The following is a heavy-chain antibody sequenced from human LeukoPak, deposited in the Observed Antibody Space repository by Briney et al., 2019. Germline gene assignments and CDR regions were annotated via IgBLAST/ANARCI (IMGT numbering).Heavy chain of an antibody. Sequence: PGGSLRLSCAASGFTFSSYWMHWVRQAPGKGLVWVSRINSDGSSTSYADSVKGRFTISRDNAKNTLYLQMNSLRAEDTAVYYCARARYSSGWCDYWGQGTLVTVSS. CDR2: INSDGSST. J-gene: IGHJ4*02. V-gene: IGHV3-74*01. CDR1: GFTFSSYW. D-gene: IGHD6-19*01. CDR3: ARARYSSGWCDY.